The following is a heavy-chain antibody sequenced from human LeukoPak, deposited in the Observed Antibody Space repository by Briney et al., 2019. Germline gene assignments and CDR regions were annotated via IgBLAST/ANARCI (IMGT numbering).Heavy chain of an antibody. D-gene: IGHD6-19*01. CDR2: IWYDGSNK. Sequence: GGSLRLSCAASGFTFSSYGMHWVRQAPGKGLEWVAVIWYDGSNKYYADSVKGRFTISRDNSKNTLYLQMNSLRAEDTAVYYCAREAAIAVAAYFDYWGQGTLVTVSS. CDR3: AREAAIAVAAYFDY. V-gene: IGHV3-33*01. CDR1: GFTFSSYG. J-gene: IGHJ4*02.